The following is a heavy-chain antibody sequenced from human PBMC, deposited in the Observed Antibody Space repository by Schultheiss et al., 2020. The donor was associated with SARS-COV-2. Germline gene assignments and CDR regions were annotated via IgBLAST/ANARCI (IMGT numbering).Heavy chain of an antibody. J-gene: IGHJ4*02. Sequence: SETLSLTCTVSGGSISSGGYYWSWIRQHPGKGLEWIGYIYYSGGTYYNPSLKSRVTISVDTSKNQFSLKLSSVTAADTAVYYCARYDYGGHFDYWGQGTLVTVSS. CDR3: ARYDYGGHFDY. CDR2: IYYSGGT. V-gene: IGHV4-31*03. D-gene: IGHD4-23*01. CDR1: GGSISSGGYY.